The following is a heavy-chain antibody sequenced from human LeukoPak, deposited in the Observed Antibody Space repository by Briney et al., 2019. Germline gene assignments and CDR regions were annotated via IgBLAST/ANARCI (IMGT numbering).Heavy chain of an antibody. CDR2: ISYDGSNK. Sequence: GGSLRLSCAASGFTFSSYVMHWVRQAPGKGLEWVAVISYDGSNKYYADSVKGRFTISRDNSKNTLYLQMNSLRAEDTAVYYCAKQLEDIEMATNPLDYWGQGTLVTVSS. D-gene: IGHD5-24*01. CDR1: GFTFSSYV. V-gene: IGHV3-30*18. CDR3: AKQLEDIEMATNPLDY. J-gene: IGHJ4*02.